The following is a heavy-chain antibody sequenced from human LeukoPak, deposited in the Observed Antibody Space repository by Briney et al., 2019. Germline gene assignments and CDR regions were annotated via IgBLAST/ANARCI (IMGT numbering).Heavy chain of an antibody. V-gene: IGHV3-33*01. Sequence: PGGSLRLSCAASGFTFSNYGMHWVRQAPGKGLEWVAVIWFDGSIRYFADSVKGRFTISRDNSKNTLYLQMNSLRAGDTAVYYCGRAFRTPSWFIGYWGQGALVTVSS. J-gene: IGHJ4*02. CDR1: GFTFSNYG. D-gene: IGHD3-10*01. CDR2: IWFDGSIR. CDR3: GRAFRTPSWFIGY.